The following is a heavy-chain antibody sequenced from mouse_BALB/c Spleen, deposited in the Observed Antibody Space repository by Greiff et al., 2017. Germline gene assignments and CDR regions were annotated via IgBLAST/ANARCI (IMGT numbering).Heavy chain of an antibody. CDR3: ARNYDYDY. D-gene: IGHD2-4*01. CDR1: GYTFTDYW. J-gene: IGHJ2*01. CDR2: IDTSDSYT. Sequence: QVQLKQPGAELVMPGASVKMSCKASGYTFTDYWMHWVKQRPGQGLEWIGAIDTSDSYTSYNQKFKGKATLTVDESSSTAYMQLSSLTSEDSAVYYCARNYDYDYWGQGTTLTVSS. V-gene: IGHV1-69*01.